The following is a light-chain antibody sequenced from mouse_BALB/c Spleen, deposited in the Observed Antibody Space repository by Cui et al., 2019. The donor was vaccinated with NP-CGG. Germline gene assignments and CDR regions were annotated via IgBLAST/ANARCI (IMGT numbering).Light chain of an antibody. V-gene: IGLV1*01. Sequence: QAVVTRKSALTISPGETVTLTCRSSTGAVTTSNYANWVQEKPDHLFTGLIGGTNNRAPGVPARFSGSLIGDKAALTITGAQTEDEAIYFCALWYSNHWVFGGGTKLTVL. CDR1: TGAVTTSNY. CDR2: GTN. CDR3: ALWYSNHWV. J-gene: IGLJ1*01.